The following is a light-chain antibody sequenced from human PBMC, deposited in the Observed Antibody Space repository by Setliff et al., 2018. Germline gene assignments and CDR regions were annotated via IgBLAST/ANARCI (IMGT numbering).Light chain of an antibody. CDR2: DNN. Sequence: QSALTQPPSASAAPGQKVTISCSGSSSNIGNNYVSWYQQLPGTAPKLLIYDNNKRPSGIPDRFSGSKSGTSATLGITGLQTGDEADYYCGTWDSSLSAGGVFGTGTKVTVL. V-gene: IGLV1-51*01. J-gene: IGLJ1*01. CDR1: SSNIGNNY. CDR3: GTWDSSLSAGGV.